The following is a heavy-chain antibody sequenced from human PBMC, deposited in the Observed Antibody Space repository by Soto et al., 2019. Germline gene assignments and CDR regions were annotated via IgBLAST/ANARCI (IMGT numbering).Heavy chain of an antibody. D-gene: IGHD2-15*01. CDR3: ARAQGCSGGSCYSGPRAYYYYYMDV. J-gene: IGHJ6*03. CDR1: GFTVSSNY. CDR2: IYSGGST. Sequence: GGSLRLSCAASGFTVSSNYMSWVRQAPGKGLEWVSVIYSGGSTYYADSVKGRFTISRDNSKNTLYLQMNSRRAEDTAVYYCARAQGCSGGSCYSGPRAYYYYYMDVWGKGTTVTVSS. V-gene: IGHV3-66*01.